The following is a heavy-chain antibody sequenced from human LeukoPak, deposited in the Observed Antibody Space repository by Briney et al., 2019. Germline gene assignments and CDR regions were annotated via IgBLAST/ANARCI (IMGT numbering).Heavy chain of an antibody. V-gene: IGHV4-39*07. CDR3: ARVDLDDDSSGYYDY. CDR1: GGSISTSNY. D-gene: IGHD3-22*01. Sequence: PSETLSLTCSVSGGSISTSNYYWVWLRQSPEKGLEWIGEIYHSGSTTYNPSLKSRVTISVDKSKNQFSLKLSSVTAADTAVYYCARVDLDDDSSGYYDYWGQGSLVTVSS. J-gene: IGHJ4*02. CDR2: IYHSGST.